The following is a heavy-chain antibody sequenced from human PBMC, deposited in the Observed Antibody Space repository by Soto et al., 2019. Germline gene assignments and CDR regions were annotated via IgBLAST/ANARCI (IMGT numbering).Heavy chain of an antibody. J-gene: IGHJ5*02. V-gene: IGHV1-18*01. Sequence: GSVKVSFKASGYTFTRYGISWGRQGPGQGVEVMGWISAYNGNTNYAQKLQGRVTMTTDTSTSTAYMELRSLRSDDTAVYYCARDLEYSSSSGLDTWGQGTLVTVSS. D-gene: IGHD6-6*01. CDR3: ARDLEYSSSSGLDT. CDR2: ISAYNGNT. CDR1: GYTFTRYG.